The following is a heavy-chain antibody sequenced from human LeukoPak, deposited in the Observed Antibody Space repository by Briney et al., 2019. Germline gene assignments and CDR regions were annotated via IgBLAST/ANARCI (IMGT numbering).Heavy chain of an antibody. V-gene: IGHV3-30*04. CDR3: ARSYDYGDYRTDY. Sequence: PGGSLRLSCAASGFTFSSYAMHWVRQAPGKGLEWVAVISYDGSNKYYADSVKGRFTISRDNSKNTLYLQMNSLRAEDTAVYYCARSYDYGDYRTDYWGQGTLVTVSS. J-gene: IGHJ4*02. D-gene: IGHD4-17*01. CDR2: ISYDGSNK. CDR1: GFTFSSYA.